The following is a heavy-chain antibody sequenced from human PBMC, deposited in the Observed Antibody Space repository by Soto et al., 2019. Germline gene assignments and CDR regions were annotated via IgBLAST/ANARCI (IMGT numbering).Heavy chain of an antibody. V-gene: IGHV3-30*03. J-gene: IGHJ4*02. D-gene: IGHD2-2*01. CDR3: AADDVDVKCGSHVVGADPGGDN. CDR2: ISGDESKK. CDR1: GFTFSLYD. Sequence: QVQLVESGGGVVQPGRSLRLSCAASGFTFSLYDLHWVRQAPGKGLEWVSVISGDESKKYYADSVQGRFSISRDNSRNTLYLQMNSLKPEDTAMYDWAADDVDVKCGSHVVGADPGGDNWGQGTLVTVSS.